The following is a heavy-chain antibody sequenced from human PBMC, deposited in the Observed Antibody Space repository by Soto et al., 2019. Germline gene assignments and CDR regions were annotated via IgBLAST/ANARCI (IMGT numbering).Heavy chain of an antibody. J-gene: IGHJ6*02. D-gene: IGHD3-9*01. Sequence: QVQLQESGPGLVKPSQTLSLTCTVSGGSISSGDYYWSWIRQPPGKGLEWIGYIYYSRSTSYNPSRKSRFTVSVYTAKPKVTLQLRPVTAADPAVYYWDRAKSVIDILTGYGYYYGMDVWGQGTTVTVSS. CDR2: IYYSRST. CDR1: GGSISSGDYY. V-gene: IGHV4-30-4*01. CDR3: DRAKSVIDILTGYGYYYGMDV.